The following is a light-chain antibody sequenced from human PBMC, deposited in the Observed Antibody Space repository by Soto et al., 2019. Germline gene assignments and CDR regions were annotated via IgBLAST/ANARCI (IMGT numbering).Light chain of an antibody. CDR3: CSYASRDTYV. V-gene: IGLV2-23*01. CDR2: EGN. J-gene: IGLJ1*01. Sequence: QSALTQPASVSGSPGQSITISCTGTSSDVGSYNLVSWYQQHPGKAPKLMIYEGNKRPSGVSNRFSGSKSGNTASLTTSGLQAEDEADYYCCSYASRDTYVFGTGTKVTVL. CDR1: SSDVGSYNL.